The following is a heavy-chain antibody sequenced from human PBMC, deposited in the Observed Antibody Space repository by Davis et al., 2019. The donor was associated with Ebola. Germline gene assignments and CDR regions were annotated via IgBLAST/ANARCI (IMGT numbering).Heavy chain of an antibody. D-gene: IGHD6-19*01. Sequence: SETLSLTCTVSGGSISSHYWSWIRQSPEKGLEWIGYVYFSGSTNYNPSLKSRVTISVDSSKKQFSLNLRSVTAADTAVYYCAKGGSGWPSDYSYGMGVWGKGTTVTVSS. CDR2: VYFSGST. CDR1: GGSISSHY. V-gene: IGHV4-59*11. J-gene: IGHJ6*04. CDR3: AKGGSGWPSDYSYGMGV.